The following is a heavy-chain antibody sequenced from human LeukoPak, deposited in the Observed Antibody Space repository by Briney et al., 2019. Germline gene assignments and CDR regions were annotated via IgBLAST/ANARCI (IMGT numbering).Heavy chain of an antibody. CDR1: GYSISSGYY. V-gene: IGHV4-38-2*02. D-gene: IGHD5-12*01. CDR2: IYHSGST. Sequence: SETLSLTCTVSGYSISSGYYWGWIRQPPGKGLEWIGSIYHSGSTYYNPSLKSRVTISVDTSKNQFSLKLSSVTAADTAVYYCARGLSVDIVATRATGNHNWFDPWGQGTLVTVSS. CDR3: ARGLSVDIVATRATGNHNWFDP. J-gene: IGHJ5*02.